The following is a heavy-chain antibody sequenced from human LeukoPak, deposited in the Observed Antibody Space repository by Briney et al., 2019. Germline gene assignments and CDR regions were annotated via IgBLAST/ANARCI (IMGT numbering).Heavy chain of an antibody. Sequence: PSETLSLTCTVSGGSISSYYWSWLRQPPGKGLEWIGYIYYSGSTNYNPSLKSRVTISVDTSKNQFSLKLSSVTAADTAVYYCAAGELLFDYWGQGTLVTVSS. V-gene: IGHV4-59*01. CDR3: AAGELLFDY. J-gene: IGHJ4*02. CDR1: GGSISSYY. D-gene: IGHD1-26*01. CDR2: IYYSGST.